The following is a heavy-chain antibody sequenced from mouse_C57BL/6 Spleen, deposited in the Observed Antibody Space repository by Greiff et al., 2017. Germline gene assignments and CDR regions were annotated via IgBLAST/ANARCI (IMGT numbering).Heavy chain of an antibody. CDR1: GYTFTSYW. D-gene: IGHD1-1*01. CDR3: ARETYYYGSSYYFDY. V-gene: IGHV1-55*01. CDR2: IYPGSGST. Sequence: QVQLQQPGAELVKPGASVKMSCKASGYTFTSYWITWVKQRPGQGLEWIGDIYPGSGSTNYNEKFKSKATLTVDTSSSTAYMQLSSLTSEDSAVYCCARETYYYGSSYYFDYWGQGTTLTVSS. J-gene: IGHJ2*01.